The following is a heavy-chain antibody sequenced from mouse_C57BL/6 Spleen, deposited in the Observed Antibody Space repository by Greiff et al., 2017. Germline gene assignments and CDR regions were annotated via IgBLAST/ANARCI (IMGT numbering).Heavy chain of an antibody. D-gene: IGHD1-1*01. CDR2: IWTGGGT. CDR1: GFSLTSYA. CDR3: ARGTTVVEGDYAMDY. V-gene: IGHV2-9-1*01. Sequence: QVQLQESGPGLVAPSQSLSITCTVSGFSLTSYAISWVRQPPGKGLEWLGVIWTGGGTNYNSALKSRLSISKDNSKSQVFLKMNSLQTDDTARYYCARGTTVVEGDYAMDYWGQGTSVTVSS. J-gene: IGHJ4*01.